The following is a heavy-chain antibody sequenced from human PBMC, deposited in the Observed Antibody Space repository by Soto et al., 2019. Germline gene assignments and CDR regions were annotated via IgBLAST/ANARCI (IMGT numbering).Heavy chain of an antibody. D-gene: IGHD6-19*01. V-gene: IGHV4-39*01. CDR1: GDTIRSTSYY. CDR2: VYYSGST. J-gene: IGHJ4*02. Sequence: PSQTLSLTYTVSGDTIRSTSYYWDWIRQPPGKGLEWIGSVYYSGSTYYNPSLKSRVTISVDTSKNQFSLKLSSVTAADTAVYYCASRRTYSSTPFDYWGQGTLVTVS. CDR3: ASRRTYSSTPFDY.